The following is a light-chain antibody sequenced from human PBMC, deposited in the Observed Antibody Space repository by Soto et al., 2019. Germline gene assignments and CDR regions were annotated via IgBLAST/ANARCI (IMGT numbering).Light chain of an antibody. CDR3: SSYTSSSIVV. Sequence: QSVLTQPGSVSGSPGQSITICCTGTSSDVGGYNYVSWYQQHPGKAPKLMIYDVSNRPSGVSNRFSGSKSGNTASLTISGLQAEDEADYYCSSYTSSSIVVFGGGTKVTV. J-gene: IGLJ2*01. V-gene: IGLV2-14*01. CDR1: SSDVGGYNY. CDR2: DVS.